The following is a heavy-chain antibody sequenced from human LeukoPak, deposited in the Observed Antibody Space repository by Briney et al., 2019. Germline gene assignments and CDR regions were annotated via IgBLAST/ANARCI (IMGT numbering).Heavy chain of an antibody. D-gene: IGHD4-11*01. Sequence: ASVKVSCKSSGYTFSSYFLHWVRQAPGQGLEWLGTINPGGGSASNAQKFQGRVTMTRDTSISTAYMELSRLTSDDTAVYYCARDAIVRDYSNSDYWGQGTLVTVSS. J-gene: IGHJ4*02. CDR3: ARDAIVRDYSNSDY. V-gene: IGHV1-46*01. CDR1: GYTFSSYF. CDR2: INPGGGSA.